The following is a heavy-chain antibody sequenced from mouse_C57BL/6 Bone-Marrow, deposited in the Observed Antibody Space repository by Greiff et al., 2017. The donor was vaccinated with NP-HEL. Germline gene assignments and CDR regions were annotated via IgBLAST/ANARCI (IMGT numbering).Heavy chain of an antibody. Sequence: EVKVVESGGGLVKPGGSLKLSCAASGFTFSSYAMSWVRQTPEKRLEWVATISDGGRYTYYPDNVKGRFTISRDNAKNNLYLQMSHLKSEDTAMYYCARDGYYDYWGQGTTLTVSS. CDR2: ISDGGRYT. V-gene: IGHV5-4*01. CDR3: ARDGYYDY. CDR1: GFTFSSYA. D-gene: IGHD2-3*01. J-gene: IGHJ2*01.